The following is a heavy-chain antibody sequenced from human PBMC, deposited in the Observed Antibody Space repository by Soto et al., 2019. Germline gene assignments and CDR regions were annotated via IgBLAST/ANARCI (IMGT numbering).Heavy chain of an antibody. CDR3: ARYRREAVAGYTLDN. CDR1: GFTFSSYA. Sequence: PGGSLRLSCAASGFTFSSYAMSWVRQPPGKGLEWIGYVYNSGSTNYNPSLKSRVTISEDTSKSQFSLKVNSMTAADTAVYYCARYRREAVAGYTLDNWGQGILVTVSS. V-gene: IGHV4-59*01. J-gene: IGHJ4*02. CDR2: VYNSGST. D-gene: IGHD6-13*01.